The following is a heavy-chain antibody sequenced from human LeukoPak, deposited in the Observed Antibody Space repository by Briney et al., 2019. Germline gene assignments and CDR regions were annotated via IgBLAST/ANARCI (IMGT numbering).Heavy chain of an antibody. D-gene: IGHD2-15*01. CDR3: ASSYCSGGSCPGDFDY. CDR1: GYTFTSYG. J-gene: IGHJ4*02. CDR2: ISAYNGNT. V-gene: IGHV1-18*01. Sequence: ASVEVSCKASGYTFTSYGISWVRQAPGQGLEWMGWISAYNGNTNYAQKLQGRVTMTTDTSTSTAYMELRSLRSDDTAVYYCASSYCSGGSCPGDFDYWGQGTLVTVSS.